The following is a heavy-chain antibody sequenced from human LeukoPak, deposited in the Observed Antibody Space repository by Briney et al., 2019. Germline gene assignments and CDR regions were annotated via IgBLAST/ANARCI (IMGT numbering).Heavy chain of an antibody. CDR2: ISTSGGST. CDR1: GFTVSGYA. J-gene: IGHJ4*02. CDR3: AKNGHGSGSYYPRTKYYFDY. V-gene: IGHV3-23*01. D-gene: IGHD3-10*01. Sequence: GGSLRLSCAASGFTVSGYAMNWVRQAPGKGLEWVATISTSGGSTYYADFVKGRFTISRDNSKNTLYLQMNSLRAEDTAVYYCAKNGHGSGSYYPRTKYYFDYWGQGTLVTVSS.